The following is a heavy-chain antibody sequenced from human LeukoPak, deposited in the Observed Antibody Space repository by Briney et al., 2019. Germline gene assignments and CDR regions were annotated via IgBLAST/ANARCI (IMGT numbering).Heavy chain of an antibody. V-gene: IGHV3-23*01. CDR3: AIMHGYYDGSGFWVQ. CDR2: ISPSGDRT. CDR1: GFTFSSYV. Sequence: GGSLRLSCAASGFTFSSYVMSWVRQAPGKGLEWVSFISPSGDRTSNADSVEGRFTISRDNTRNTLYLQMNSLRDEDTGVYYCAIMHGYYDGSGFWVQWGQGTLVTVSS. D-gene: IGHD3-22*01. J-gene: IGHJ4*02.